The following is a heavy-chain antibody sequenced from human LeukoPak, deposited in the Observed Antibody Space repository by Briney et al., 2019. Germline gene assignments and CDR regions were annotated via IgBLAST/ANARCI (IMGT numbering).Heavy chain of an antibody. Sequence: SETLSLTCTVSGGSIRSSYYYWGWIRQPPGKGLEWIGSIYDSGSTYYNPSLKSRVTISVDTSKNQFSLKLNSVTAADTAVYYCARGSYYDSSGYYPDAFDIWGQGTMVTVSS. CDR1: GGSIRSSYYY. CDR3: ARGSYYDSSGYYPDAFDI. CDR2: IYDSGST. D-gene: IGHD3-22*01. J-gene: IGHJ3*02. V-gene: IGHV4-39*01.